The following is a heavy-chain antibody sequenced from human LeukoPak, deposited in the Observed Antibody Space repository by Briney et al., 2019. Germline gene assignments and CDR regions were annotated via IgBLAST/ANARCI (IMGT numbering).Heavy chain of an antibody. J-gene: IGHJ5*02. D-gene: IGHD1-26*01. V-gene: IGHV4-4*07. CDR3: VIQSGSFFS. Sequence: PSETLSLTCTVSGGSISSFYWTWIRQPAGKGLEWIGRGYGSGSANYSPSLNSSVTMSVDTSKNHFSLKLRSVTAADTAVYYCVIQSGSFFSWGQGAQVTVSS. CDR2: GYGSGSA. CDR1: GGSISSFY.